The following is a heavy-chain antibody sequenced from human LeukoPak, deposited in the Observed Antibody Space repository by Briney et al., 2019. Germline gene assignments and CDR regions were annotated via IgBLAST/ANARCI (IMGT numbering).Heavy chain of an antibody. CDR1: GYSFTSYW. CDR3: ARSHSPGIAAAGTVFDY. J-gene: IGHJ4*02. D-gene: IGHD6-13*01. V-gene: IGHV5-51*01. CDR2: IYPGDSDT. Sequence: GESLKISCKGSGYSFTSYWIGWVRQMPGKGLEWMGIIYPGDSDTRYSPSFQGQVTISADKSISTAYLQWSSLKASDTAMYYCARSHSPGIAAAGTVFDYWGQGTLVTVSS.